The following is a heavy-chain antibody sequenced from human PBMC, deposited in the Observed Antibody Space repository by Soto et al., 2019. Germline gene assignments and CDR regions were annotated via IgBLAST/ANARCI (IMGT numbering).Heavy chain of an antibody. V-gene: IGHV4-31*03. J-gene: IGHJ4*02. CDR3: ERGVAARALFDY. D-gene: IGHD6-6*01. CDR1: GGSISSGGYY. CDR2: IYYSGST. Sequence: SETLSLTCTVSGGSISSGGYYWSWIRQHPGKGLEWIGYIYYSGSTYYNPSLKSRVTISVDTSKNQFSLKLSSVTAADTAVYYCERGVAARALFDYWGQGTLVTVSS.